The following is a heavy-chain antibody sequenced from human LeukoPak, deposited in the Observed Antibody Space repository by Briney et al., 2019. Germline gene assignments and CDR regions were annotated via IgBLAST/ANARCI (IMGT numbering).Heavy chain of an antibody. CDR3: AKVRGYCSSTSCYTPYYFDY. D-gene: IGHD2-2*02. CDR1: GFTFSSYA. J-gene: IGHJ4*02. CDR2: ISGSGGST. V-gene: IGHV3-23*01. Sequence: GSLRLSCAASGFTFSSYAMSWVRQAPGKGLEWVSAISGSGGSTYYADSVKGRFTISRDNSKNTLYLQMNSLRAEDTAVYYCAKVRGYCSSTSCYTPYYFDYWGQGTLVTVSS.